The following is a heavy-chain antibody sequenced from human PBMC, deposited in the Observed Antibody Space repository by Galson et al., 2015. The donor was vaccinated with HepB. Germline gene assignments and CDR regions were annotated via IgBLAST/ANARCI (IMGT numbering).Heavy chain of an antibody. CDR2: IDWDDDK. V-gene: IGHV2-70*01. Sequence: PALVKPTQTLTLPCTFSGFSLNASGMCVSWIRQPPGKALEWLALIDWDDDKYYGTSLKTRLTISKDTSKNQVVLRMTNVDPVDTATYYCARAHWNRDYYYYHPMDVWGQGTTVTVSS. J-gene: IGHJ6*02. CDR3: ARAHWNRDYYYYHPMDV. D-gene: IGHD1-1*01. CDR1: GFSLNASGMC.